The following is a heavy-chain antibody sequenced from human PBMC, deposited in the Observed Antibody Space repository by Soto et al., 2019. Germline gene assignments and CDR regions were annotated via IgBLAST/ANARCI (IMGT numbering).Heavy chain of an antibody. CDR3: ARDWGDTYCGGDCYSNYYYYGMDV. D-gene: IGHD2-21*02. V-gene: IGHV1-2*04. CDR2: INPNSGGT. Sequence: QVQLVQSGAEVKKPGASVKVSCKASGYTFTGYYMHWVRQAPGQGLEWMGWINPNSGGTNYAQKFQGWVTMTRDTSISTAYMELSRLRSDDTAVYYCARDWGDTYCGGDCYSNYYYYGMDVWGQGTTVTVSS. CDR1: GYTFTGYY. J-gene: IGHJ6*02.